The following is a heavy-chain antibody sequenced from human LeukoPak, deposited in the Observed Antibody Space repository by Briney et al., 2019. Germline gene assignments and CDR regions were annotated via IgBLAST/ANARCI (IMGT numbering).Heavy chain of an antibody. V-gene: IGHV1-2*02. Sequence: ASVKVSCKASGYTFTGYYMHWVRQAPGQGLEWMGWINPNSGGTNYAQKFQGRVTMTRDTSISTAYMELSRLRSDDMAVYYCASVACSSTSCYKALGYFDYWGQGALVTVSS. J-gene: IGHJ4*02. CDR3: ASVACSSTSCYKALGYFDY. CDR1: GYTFTGYY. D-gene: IGHD2-2*02. CDR2: INPNSGGT.